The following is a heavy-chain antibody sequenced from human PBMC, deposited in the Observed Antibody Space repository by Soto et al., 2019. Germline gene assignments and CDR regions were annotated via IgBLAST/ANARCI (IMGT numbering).Heavy chain of an antibody. V-gene: IGHV4-59*01. CDR1: GGSLSNYY. Sequence: QVQLQESGPGLVQPSETLSLTCTVSGGSLSNYYWSWIRQPPGRGLEWIGYIYYSGSTNYNPSLKSRVTISVDTSMNQFSLQLTSVTAADTAVYFCARTHYYNSNWYFYYWGQGTLVTVSS. CDR3: ARTHYYNSNWYFYY. D-gene: IGHD3-10*01. CDR2: IYYSGST. J-gene: IGHJ4*02.